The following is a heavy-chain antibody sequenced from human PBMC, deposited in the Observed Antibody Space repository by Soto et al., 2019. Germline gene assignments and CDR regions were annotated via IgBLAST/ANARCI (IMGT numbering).Heavy chain of an antibody. Sequence: EVQLVESGGGLVQPGGSLRLSCAASGFTFSSYDMHWVRQATGKGLEWVSAIGTAGDTYYPGSVKGRFTISRKNAKNSLYLSMNSLRAGDTAVYYCARGGIAAACTYMSMDVWGKGTTDTVSS. V-gene: IGHV3-13*01. D-gene: IGHD6-13*01. CDR1: GFTFSSYD. CDR2: IGTAGDT. CDR3: ARGGIAAACTYMSMDV. J-gene: IGHJ6*03.